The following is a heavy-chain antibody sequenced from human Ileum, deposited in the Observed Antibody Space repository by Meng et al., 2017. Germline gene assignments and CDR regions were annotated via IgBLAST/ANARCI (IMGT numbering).Heavy chain of an antibody. J-gene: IGHJ4*02. V-gene: IGHV4-59*01. D-gene: IGHD2-15*01. Sequence: QVQLPESGPGLAKPSETLSLTCTVSGASISSYYWTWIRQPPGKGLDWIGYIHYSGSTNYNPSLKSRITMSVDTSKNQVSLKLSSVTAADTAIYYCAAFCSGGSCPDYWGQGTLVTVSS. CDR3: AAFCSGGSCPDY. CDR1: GASISSYY. CDR2: IHYSGST.